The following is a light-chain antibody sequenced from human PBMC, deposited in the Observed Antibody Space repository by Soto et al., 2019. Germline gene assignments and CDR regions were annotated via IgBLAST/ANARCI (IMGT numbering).Light chain of an antibody. CDR3: SSYTSRSTWV. Sequence: QSALTPPASVSGSPGQSITISCTGTSSDVGGYNYVSWYQQHPGKAPKLMIYEVTHRPSGVSNRFSGSKSGNTASLTISGLQAADEADYYCSSYTSRSTWVFGGGTKLTVL. CDR1: SSDVGGYNY. CDR2: EVT. J-gene: IGLJ3*02. V-gene: IGLV2-14*01.